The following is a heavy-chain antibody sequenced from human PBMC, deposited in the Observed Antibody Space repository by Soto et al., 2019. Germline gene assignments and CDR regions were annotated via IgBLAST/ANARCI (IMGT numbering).Heavy chain of an antibody. J-gene: IGHJ4*01. CDR1: GFTFSDYY. Sequence: QVQLVESGGGLVKPGGSLRLSCAASGFTFSDYYMSWIRQAPGKGLEWVSYISGSSSYTNYADSVKGRFTISRDNAKNSLYLQTNSLRAEDTAVYYCARDHHRYSGYDYVDYWGHGTLGTVSS. V-gene: IGHV3-11*06. CDR2: ISGSSSYT. CDR3: ARDHHRYSGYDYVDY. D-gene: IGHD5-12*01.